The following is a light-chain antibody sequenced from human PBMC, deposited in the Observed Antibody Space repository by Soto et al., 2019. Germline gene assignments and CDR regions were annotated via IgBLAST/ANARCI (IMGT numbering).Light chain of an antibody. V-gene: IGLV2-14*01. CDR2: EAT. CDR1: RSDISASNS. J-gene: IGLJ1*01. CDR3: ISYKTDDTFV. Sequence: QPASVSGSPGQSITISCAGTRSDISASNSVSWYQHLPGRPPTLIIYEATNRPSGVSERFSGSKTGDTASLTISGLQADDEAEYFCISYKTDDTFVFGSGTKLTVL.